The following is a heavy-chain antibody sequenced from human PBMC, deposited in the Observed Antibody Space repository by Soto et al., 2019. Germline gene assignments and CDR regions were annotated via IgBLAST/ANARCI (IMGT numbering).Heavy chain of an antibody. CDR1: GYTFTSYG. D-gene: IGHD3-9*01. Sequence: ASVKVSCKASGYTFTSYGISWVRQAPGQGLEWMGWISAYNGNTNYAQKLQGRVTMTTDTSTSTAYMELRSLRSDDTAVYYCARDLSATTVTDKNILTGYYDYWGQGTLVTVSS. J-gene: IGHJ4*02. V-gene: IGHV1-18*01. CDR3: ARDLSATTVTDKNILTGYYDY. CDR2: ISAYNGNT.